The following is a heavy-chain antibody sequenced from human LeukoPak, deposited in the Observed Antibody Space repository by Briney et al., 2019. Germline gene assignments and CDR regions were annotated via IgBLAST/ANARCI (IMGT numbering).Heavy chain of an antibody. Sequence: SETLSLTCTVSGGXISSSSYYWGWIRQPPGKGLEWLGSIYYSGSTYYNPSLKSSVTISVDTSKNQFSLKLSSVAAADTAVYYCARLPDIVVVVAATRRDAFDIWGQGTMVTVSS. CDR3: ARLPDIVVVVAATRRDAFDI. J-gene: IGHJ3*02. CDR1: GGXISSSSYY. D-gene: IGHD2-15*01. V-gene: IGHV4-39*01. CDR2: IYYSGST.